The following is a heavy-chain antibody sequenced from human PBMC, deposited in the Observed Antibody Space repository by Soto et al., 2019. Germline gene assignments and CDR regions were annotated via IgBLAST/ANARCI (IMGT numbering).Heavy chain of an antibody. CDR1: GGTFNSYS. CDR3: TRRGRQSANWFDP. V-gene: IGHV1-69*06. Sequence: QVQLVQSGAEVKTPGSSVKVSCKASGGTFNSYSIDWVRQAPGQGFEWMGGIIPMSGRPNYAQRFQGRVTFSADKSTNTDYMEVNSLTHEDSAVYYCTRRGRQSANWFDPWGQGTLVTVSS. CDR2: IIPMSGRP. J-gene: IGHJ5*02.